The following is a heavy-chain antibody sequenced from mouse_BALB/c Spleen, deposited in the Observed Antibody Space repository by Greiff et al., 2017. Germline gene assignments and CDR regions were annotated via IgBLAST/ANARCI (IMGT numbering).Heavy chain of an antibody. CDR2: IYPSDSYT. Sequence: VQLQQSGAELVRPGASVKLSCKASGYTFTSYWINWVKQRPGQGLEWIGNIYPSDSYTNYNQKFKDKATLTVDKSSSTAYMQLSSPTSEDSAVYYCTRGGYGSSYLDYWGQGTTLTVSS. D-gene: IGHD1-1*01. CDR1: GYTFTSYW. J-gene: IGHJ2*01. V-gene: IGHV1-69*02. CDR3: TRGGYGSSYLDY.